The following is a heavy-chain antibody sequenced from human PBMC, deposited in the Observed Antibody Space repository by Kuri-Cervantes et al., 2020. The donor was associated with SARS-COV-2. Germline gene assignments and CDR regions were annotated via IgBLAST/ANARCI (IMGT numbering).Heavy chain of an antibody. Sequence: ESLKISCAASGFSFSSYAMSWVRQAPGKGLEWVSVISGRGTGAYYADSVKGRFTISRDNSKNTLYLQMNSLRAEDTAVYFCAKDPTATTEYYYAMDVWGQGTTVTVSS. D-gene: IGHD1-7*01. CDR1: GFSFSSYA. CDR3: AKDPTATTEYYYAMDV. V-gene: IGHV3-23*01. J-gene: IGHJ6*02. CDR2: ISGRGTGA.